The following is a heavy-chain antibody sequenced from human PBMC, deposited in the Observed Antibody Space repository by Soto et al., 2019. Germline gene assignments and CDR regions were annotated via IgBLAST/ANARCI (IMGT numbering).Heavy chain of an antibody. D-gene: IGHD2-2*02. CDR2: INDGNGNT. Sequence: EASVKVSCKASGYTFTSYAMHWVRQAPGQKLEWMGWINDGNGNTKYSQKFQGRVTITRDTSASTAYMDLSSLRSEDTAVYYCAKSATVPAAIAYWGQGTLVTVSS. V-gene: IGHV1-3*01. CDR1: GYTFTSYA. J-gene: IGHJ4*02. CDR3: AKSATVPAAIAY.